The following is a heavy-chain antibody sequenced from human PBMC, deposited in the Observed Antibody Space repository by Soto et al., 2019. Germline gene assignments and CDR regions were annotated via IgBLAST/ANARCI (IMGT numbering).Heavy chain of an antibody. V-gene: IGHV3-66*01. D-gene: IGHD6-6*01. J-gene: IGHJ6*03. CDR1: GFTVSSNY. CDR2: IYSGGST. Sequence: GGSLRLSRAASGFTVSSNYMSWVRQAPGKGLEWVSVIYSGGSTYYADSVKGRFTISRDNSKNTLYLQMNSLRAEDTAVYYCARLVIAARLYYYYYMDVWGKGTTVTVSS. CDR3: ARLVIAARLYYYYYMDV.